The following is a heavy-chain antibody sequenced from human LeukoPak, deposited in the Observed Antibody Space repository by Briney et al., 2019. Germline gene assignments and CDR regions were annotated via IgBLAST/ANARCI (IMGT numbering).Heavy chain of an antibody. CDR3: AKRTHCSSTSCPYDY. CDR2: ISYDGSNK. CDR1: GFTFSSYA. Sequence: GGSLRLSCAASGFTFSSYAMHWVRQAPGKGLEWVAVISYDGSNKYYADSVKGRFTISRDNSKNTLYLQMNSLRAEDTAVYYCAKRTHCSSTSCPYDYWGQGTLVTVSS. D-gene: IGHD2-2*01. J-gene: IGHJ4*02. V-gene: IGHV3-30*04.